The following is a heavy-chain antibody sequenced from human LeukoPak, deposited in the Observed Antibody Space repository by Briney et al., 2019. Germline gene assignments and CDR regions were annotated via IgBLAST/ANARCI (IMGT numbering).Heavy chain of an antibody. D-gene: IGHD5-18*01. CDR2: IWYDGSNK. J-gene: IGHJ4*02. Sequence: GGSLRLSCAASGFTFSSYAMSWVRQAPGKGLEWVAVIWYDGSNKYYADSVKGRFTISRDNSKNTLYLQMNSLRAEDTAVYYCARDRVRLGYSYGYDYWGQGTLVTVSS. CDR3: ARDRVRLGYSYGYDY. CDR1: GFTFSSYA. V-gene: IGHV3-33*08.